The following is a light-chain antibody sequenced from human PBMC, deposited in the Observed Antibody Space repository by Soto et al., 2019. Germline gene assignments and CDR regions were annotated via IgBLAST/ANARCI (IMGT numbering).Light chain of an antibody. V-gene: IGLV2-8*01. CDR3: ASYAGTKLFV. J-gene: IGLJ1*01. CDR2: EVT. Sequence: QSVLTQPPSASGSPGQSLTISCTGTSSDVGFYNFVSWYQQRPGKAPKLVIYEVTKRPSGVPDRLSGSKSGSTASLTVSGLQADDEAEYYCASYAGTKLFVFGSGTKVTVL. CDR1: SSDVGFYNF.